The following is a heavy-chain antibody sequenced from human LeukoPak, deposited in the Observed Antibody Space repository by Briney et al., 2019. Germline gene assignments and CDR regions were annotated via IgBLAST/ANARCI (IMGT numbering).Heavy chain of an antibody. CDR2: INHSGST. D-gene: IGHD6-13*01. V-gene: IGHV4-34*01. J-gene: IGHJ6*03. CDR1: GGSFSGYY. Sequence: PSETLSLTCAVYGGSFSGYYWSWIRQPPGKGLEWIGEINHSGSTNYNPSLKSRVTISVDTSKNQFSLKLSSVTAADTAVYYCARGVNRAAAAKARPGRVYYMDVWGKGTTVTVSS. CDR3: ARGVNRAAAAKARPGRVYYMDV.